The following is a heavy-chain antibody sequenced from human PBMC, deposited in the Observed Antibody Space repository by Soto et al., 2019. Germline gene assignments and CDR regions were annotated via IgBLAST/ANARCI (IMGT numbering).Heavy chain of an antibody. CDR3: ARRYGSSFDY. CDR2: IYYSGST. V-gene: IGHV4-59*08. CDR1: GGSISSYY. D-gene: IGHD3-10*01. J-gene: IGHJ4*02. Sequence: SETLSLTXTVSGGSISSYYWSWIRQPPGKGLEWIGYIYYSGSTNYNPSLKSRVTISVDTSKNQFSLKLSSVTAADTAVYYCARRYGSSFDYWGQGTLVTAPQ.